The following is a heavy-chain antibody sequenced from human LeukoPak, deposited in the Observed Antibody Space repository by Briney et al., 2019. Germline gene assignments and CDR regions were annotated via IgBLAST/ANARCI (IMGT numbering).Heavy chain of an antibody. CDR3: AKGRNSGTYGTAFDI. CDR1: GFTFSSYG. V-gene: IGHV3-30*18. Sequence: GGSLRLSCAASGFTFSSYGMHWVRQAPGKGLEWVAVISYDGSNKYYADSVKGRFTISRDNSKNTLYLQMNSLRAEDTAVYYCAKGRNSGTYGTAFDIWGQGTMVIVSS. D-gene: IGHD1-26*01. CDR2: ISYDGSNK. J-gene: IGHJ3*02.